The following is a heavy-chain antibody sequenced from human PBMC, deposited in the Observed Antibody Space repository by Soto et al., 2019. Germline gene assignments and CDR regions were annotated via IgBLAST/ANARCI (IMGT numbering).Heavy chain of an antibody. CDR2: ISYSADKT. V-gene: IGHV3-23*01. J-gene: IGHJ3*01. CDR3: ARRARTATTNWGAFDV. D-gene: IGHD1-7*01. CDR1: GFTFNTYV. Sequence: VGSLRLSCAASGFTFNTYVMNWVRQAPGKGLEWVSTISYSADKTHYADSVKGRFTISRDNSRDTLFLQMNSLRADDAAVYYCARRARTATTNWGAFDVWGQGTMVTVPS.